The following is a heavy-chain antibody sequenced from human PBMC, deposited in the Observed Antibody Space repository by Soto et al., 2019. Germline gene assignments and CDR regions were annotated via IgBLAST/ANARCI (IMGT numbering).Heavy chain of an antibody. CDR3: AVGYCSSTSCYAPRLYYYGMDV. V-gene: IGHV3-30*03. Sequence: GGSLRLSCAASGLTFIGYGMHCVRQAPGKGLEWVAVISYDGSNKYYADSVKGRFTISRDNSKNTLYLQMNSLRAEDTAVYYCAVGYCSSTSCYAPRLYYYGMDVWGQGTTVT. CDR1: GLTFIGYG. CDR2: ISYDGSNK. J-gene: IGHJ6*02. D-gene: IGHD2-2*01.